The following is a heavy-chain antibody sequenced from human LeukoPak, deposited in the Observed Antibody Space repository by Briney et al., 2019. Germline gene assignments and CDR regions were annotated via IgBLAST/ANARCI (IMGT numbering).Heavy chain of an antibody. V-gene: IGHV4-59*01. D-gene: IGHD4-11*01. CDR1: GGSISSYY. CDR2: LYYSGST. CDR3: ARVPQRTYSNYWGYFDY. J-gene: IGHJ4*02. Sequence: SETLSLTCTVSGGSISSYYWSWIRQPPGKGLQWIGYLYYSGSTNYNPSLESRVTISVDTSKNQFSLNLRSVTAADTAVYYCARVPQRTYSNYWGYFDYWGQGTLVTVSS.